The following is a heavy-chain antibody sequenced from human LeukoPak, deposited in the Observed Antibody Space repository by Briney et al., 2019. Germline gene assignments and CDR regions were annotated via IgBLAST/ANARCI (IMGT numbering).Heavy chain of an antibody. CDR1: GFTFSSYS. CDR3: ARGPRNSSSYQYFQH. D-gene: IGHD6-13*01. CDR2: ISSSSAYI. V-gene: IGHV3-21*01. Sequence: GGSLRLSCAASGFTFSSYSMNWVRQTPGKGLEWVLSISSSSAYIYCADSEKGRFTISRDNAKNSLYLQMNSLRVEDTAVYYCARGPRNSSSYQYFQHWGQGTLVTVSS. J-gene: IGHJ1*01.